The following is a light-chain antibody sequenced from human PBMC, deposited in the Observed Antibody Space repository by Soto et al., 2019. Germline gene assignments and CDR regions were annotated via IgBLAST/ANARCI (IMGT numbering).Light chain of an antibody. CDR2: DAS. CDR1: QSVSSF. CDR3: QHRSNWLGT. V-gene: IGKV3-11*01. J-gene: IGKJ3*01. Sequence: EIVLTQSPAPLSLSPGERATLSCRASQSVSSFLAWYQQKSGQTPRLLIYDASNRASGIPARFSGSGSGTDFTLTISSLEPEDFAVYYCQHRSNWLGTFGPGTKVDIK.